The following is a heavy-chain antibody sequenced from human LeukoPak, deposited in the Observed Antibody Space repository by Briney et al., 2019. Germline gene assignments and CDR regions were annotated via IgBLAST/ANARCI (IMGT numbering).Heavy chain of an antibody. CDR3: ARDMEAVAGTVDY. CDR2: INHSGST. J-gene: IGHJ4*02. V-gene: IGHV4-34*01. D-gene: IGHD6-19*01. Sequence: PSETLSLTCAVYGGSFSDYYWSWIRQPPGKGLEWIGEINHSGSTNYNPSLKSRVTISVDTSKNQFSLKLSSVTAEDTAVYYCARDMEAVAGTVDYWGQGTLVTVSS. CDR1: GGSFSDYY.